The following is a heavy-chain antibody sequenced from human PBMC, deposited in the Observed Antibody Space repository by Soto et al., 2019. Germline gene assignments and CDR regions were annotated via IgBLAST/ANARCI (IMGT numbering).Heavy chain of an antibody. CDR3: ASGVGGLGGSSGWPDYAFDV. CDR2: IVTLPGTT. CDR1: GGTFTKYA. D-gene: IGHD6-19*01. J-gene: IGHJ3*01. V-gene: IGHV1-69*01. Sequence: QVQLVQSGAAVSKPGSSVKVSCKASGGTFTKYAITWVRQAPRQVLEWMGGIVTLPGTTNYAQKFRGRVTISGDESTSTAYLELSSLRSEDTAVYYCASGVGGLGGSSGWPDYAFDVWGQGTMVIVSS.